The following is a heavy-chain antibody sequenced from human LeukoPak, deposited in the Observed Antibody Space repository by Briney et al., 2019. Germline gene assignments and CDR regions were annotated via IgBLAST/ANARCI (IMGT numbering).Heavy chain of an antibody. Sequence: ASVKVSCKASGYTFTGYYMHWVRQAPGQGLEWMGWINPNSGGTNYAQKFQGRVTVTRDTSISTAYMELSRLRTDDTAVYYCARAASGDMRFDIWGQGTMVTVSS. J-gene: IGHJ3*02. D-gene: IGHD4-17*01. CDR1: GYTFTGYY. CDR2: INPNSGGT. CDR3: ARAASGDMRFDI. V-gene: IGHV1-2*02.